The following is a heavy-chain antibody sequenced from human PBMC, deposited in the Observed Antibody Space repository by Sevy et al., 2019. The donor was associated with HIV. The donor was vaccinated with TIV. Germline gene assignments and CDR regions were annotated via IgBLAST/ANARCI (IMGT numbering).Heavy chain of an antibody. D-gene: IGHD3-3*01. CDR2: ISGSGGST. J-gene: IGHJ5*01. Sequence: GGSLRLSCAASGFTFSSYAMSWVRQAPGKGLEWVSAISGSGGSTYYADSVKGRFTISRDNSKNTLYLQMNSLRAEETAVYYCAKDREIFGVVNWFDPWGQGTLVTVSS. V-gene: IGHV3-23*01. CDR3: AKDREIFGVVNWFDP. CDR1: GFTFSSYA.